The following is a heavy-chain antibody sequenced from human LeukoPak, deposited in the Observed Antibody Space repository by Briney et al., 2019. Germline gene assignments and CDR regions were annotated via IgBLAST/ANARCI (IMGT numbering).Heavy chain of an antibody. J-gene: IGHJ4*02. Sequence: ASVKVSCKASGYTFTGYYMHWVRQARGQGLEWMGWINPNSGGTNYAQKFQGRVTMTRDTSISTAYMELSSLRSEDTAVYYCARGFWSSAMYYFDYWGQGTLVTVPS. CDR1: GYTFTGYY. CDR3: ARGFWSSAMYYFDY. D-gene: IGHD2-8*02. CDR2: INPNSGGT. V-gene: IGHV1-2*02.